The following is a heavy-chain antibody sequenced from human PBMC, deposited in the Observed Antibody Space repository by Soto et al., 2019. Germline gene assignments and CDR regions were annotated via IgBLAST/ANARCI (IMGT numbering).Heavy chain of an antibody. Sequence: QVQLVQSGAEVKKPGSSVKVSCKASGGTFSSYAISWVRQAPGQGLEWMGGIIPIFGTANYAQKLQGRVTSTADESPSTAYMEPSSLRSEDTAVYYCARESRYCSGGSCYFLPGIDYWGQGTLVTVSS. CDR2: IIPIFGTA. V-gene: IGHV1-69*12. CDR3: ARESRYCSGGSCYFLPGIDY. J-gene: IGHJ4*02. D-gene: IGHD2-15*01. CDR1: GGTFSSYA.